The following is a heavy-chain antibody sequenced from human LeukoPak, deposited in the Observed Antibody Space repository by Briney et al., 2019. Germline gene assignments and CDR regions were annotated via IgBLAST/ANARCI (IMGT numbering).Heavy chain of an antibody. CDR2: IKQDGSEK. CDR3: ARGRGNSSSWYWDY. D-gene: IGHD6-13*01. V-gene: IGHV3-7*01. Sequence: GGSLRLSCAASGFTFSSYWMTWVRQAPGRWLEWVANIKQDGSEKYYVDSAKGRFTISRDNGKKSLYLQMNSLRVEDTAAYYCARGRGNSSSWYWDYWGQGTLVTVSS. J-gene: IGHJ4*02. CDR1: GFTFSSYW.